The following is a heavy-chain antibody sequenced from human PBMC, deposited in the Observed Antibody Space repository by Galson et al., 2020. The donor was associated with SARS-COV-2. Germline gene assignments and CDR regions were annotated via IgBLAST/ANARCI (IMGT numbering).Heavy chain of an antibody. D-gene: IGHD6-6*01. Sequence: GGSLRLSCSASGFTFSDNAMHWVRQAPGKGLEYDSAMSSNGGTSFYADSVSGRFTMSRDNSKNTFYLQMTGLTIEDTALYYCLAYSSSRHNDWGQGILVTVSS. CDR3: LAYSSSRHND. CDR1: GFTFSDNA. CDR2: MSSNGGTS. V-gene: IGHV3-64D*09. J-gene: IGHJ4*02.